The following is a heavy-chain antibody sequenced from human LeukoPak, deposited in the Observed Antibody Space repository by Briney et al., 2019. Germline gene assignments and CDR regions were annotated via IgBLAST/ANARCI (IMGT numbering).Heavy chain of an antibody. V-gene: IGHV3-30*03. Sequence: GGSLRLSCAASGFTFSSYWMSWVRQAPGKGLEWVAVISYDGSKRYYQDSVKGRFTISRDNSKNTLYLQVSSLRPEDTAVYYCARDLVSGSYGGWFDPRGQGTLVTVSS. CDR1: GFTFSSYW. J-gene: IGHJ5*02. CDR3: ARDLVSGSYGGWFDP. D-gene: IGHD1-26*01. CDR2: ISYDGSKR.